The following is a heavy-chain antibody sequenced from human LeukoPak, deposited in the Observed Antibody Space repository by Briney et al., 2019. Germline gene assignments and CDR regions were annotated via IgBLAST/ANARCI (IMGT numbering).Heavy chain of an antibody. CDR1: GGSISSTSYY. CDR2: IYYSGST. D-gene: IGHD3-10*01. CDR3: ARLPVRGGNYFDY. Sequence: SETLSLTCTVSGGSISSTSYYWGWIRQPPGEGLEWIGTIYYSGSTYYNPSLQSRVTISVDTSKNQFSLKLSSVTAADTAVFYCARLPVRGGNYFDYWGQGTLVTVSS. J-gene: IGHJ4*02. V-gene: IGHV4-39*01.